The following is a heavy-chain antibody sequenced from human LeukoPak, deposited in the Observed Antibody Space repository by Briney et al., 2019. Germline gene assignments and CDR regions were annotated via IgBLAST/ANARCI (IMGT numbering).Heavy chain of an antibody. D-gene: IGHD1-20*01. V-gene: IGHV3-15*01. CDR1: GFTFSNAW. J-gene: IGHJ4*02. Sequence: GGSLRLSCAASGFTFSNAWMSWVRQAPGKGLEWVGRIKNKTDGGTTDYAAPVKGRFTISRDDSKNTLYLQMNSLKTEDTAVYYCTTDEVNWNPPGYWGQGTLVTVSS. CDR2: IKNKTDGGTT. CDR3: TTDEVNWNPPGY.